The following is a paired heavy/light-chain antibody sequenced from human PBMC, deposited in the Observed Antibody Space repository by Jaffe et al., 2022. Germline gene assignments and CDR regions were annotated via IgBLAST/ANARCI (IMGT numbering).Light chain of an antibody. CDR1: QSVLYRSNSKNY. CDR3: QQYYSAPPYT. J-gene: IGKJ2*01. CDR2: WAS. V-gene: IGKV4-1*01. Sequence: DIVMTQSPDSLAVSLGERATINCKSSQSVLYRSNSKNYLAWYQKKPGQPPKLLIYWASTRESGVPDRFSGSGSGTDFTLTISSLQAEDVAVYYCQQYYSAPPYTFGQGTKLEIK.
Heavy chain of an antibody. V-gene: IGHV3-74*01. J-gene: IGHJ4*02. CDR3: ARAHDYHDYRPFDY. CDR1: GFTFSRYW. CDR2: ISGDGSST. D-gene: IGHD3-16*01. Sequence: EMQLVESGGGLVQPGGSLRLSCAASGFTFSRYWMHWVRQAPGKGLVWVSRISGDGSSTNYADSVKGRFTISRDNAKNTLYLQMNSLRAEDTAVYSCARAHDYHDYRPFDYWGQGTLVTVSS.